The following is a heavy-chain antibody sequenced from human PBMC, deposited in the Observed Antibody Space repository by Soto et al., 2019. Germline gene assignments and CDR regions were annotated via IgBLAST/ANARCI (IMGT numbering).Heavy chain of an antibody. J-gene: IGHJ5*02. Sequence: GGSLRLSCAASRFSISIYWMSWVRQAPGKGLEWVANIKPDGSEKYYVDSVKGRFTISRDNAKNSLNLQMNSLSAEDTAVYYCARGADSSGYYYGLSWGQGTLVTVSS. CDR2: IKPDGSEK. CDR1: RFSISIYW. D-gene: IGHD3-22*01. V-gene: IGHV3-7*05. CDR3: ARGADSSGYYYGLS.